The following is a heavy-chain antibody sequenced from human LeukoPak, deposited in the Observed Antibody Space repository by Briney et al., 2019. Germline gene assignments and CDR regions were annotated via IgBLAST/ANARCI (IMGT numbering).Heavy chain of an antibody. CDR3: AKDLEDYYDTSGYPFLDY. V-gene: IGHV3-30*02. CDR1: GFTFSSYG. J-gene: IGHJ4*02. Sequence: GGSLRLSCAASGFTFSSYGMHWGRQAPGKGLEWGAFIRYDGSNKYYADSVKGRFTISRDNSKNTLYLQMNSLRVEDTAVYYCAKDLEDYYDTSGYPFLDYWGQGTLVTVSS. D-gene: IGHD3-22*01. CDR2: IRYDGSNK.